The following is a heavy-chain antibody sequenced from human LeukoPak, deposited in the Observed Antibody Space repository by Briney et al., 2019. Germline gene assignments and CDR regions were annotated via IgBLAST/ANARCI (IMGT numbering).Heavy chain of an antibody. J-gene: IGHJ4*02. Sequence: GGSLRLSCAASGFTFSSYSMNWVRPAPGKGREWLSSISSSSSYIYYADSVKSRFTISRDNAKNSLFLQLNSLRAEDTAVYYCARDSSWYDYWGQGTLVTVSS. V-gene: IGHV3-21*01. CDR2: ISSSSSYI. CDR1: GFTFSSYS. CDR3: ARDSSWYDY. D-gene: IGHD6-13*01.